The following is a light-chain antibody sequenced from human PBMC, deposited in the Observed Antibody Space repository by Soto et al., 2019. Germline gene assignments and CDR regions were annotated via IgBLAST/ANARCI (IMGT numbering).Light chain of an antibody. CDR3: AAWDGSLNNVL. V-gene: IGLV1-44*01. Sequence: QTVATQPPSASGTPGQRVTISCSGSGSSIGTNTVNWYRQLPGTAPKLLIYGDNQRPSGVPDRFSGSKSGTSASLAISGLQSEDEADYYCAAWDGSLNNVLFGGGTQLTVL. CDR2: GDN. CDR1: GSSIGTNT. J-gene: IGLJ2*01.